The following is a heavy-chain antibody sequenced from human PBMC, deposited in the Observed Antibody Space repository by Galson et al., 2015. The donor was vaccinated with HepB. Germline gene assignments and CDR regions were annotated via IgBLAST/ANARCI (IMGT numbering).Heavy chain of an antibody. Sequence: GRTYYRSKWSSDYAASVKSRITINADTSKNQFSLQLNSVTPEDTAVYYCARGHYYDSTGAYYFDYWGQGTLVTVSS. J-gene: IGHJ4*02. D-gene: IGHD3-22*01. V-gene: IGHV6-1*01. CDR3: ARGHYYDSTGAYYFDY. CDR2: TYYRSKWSS.